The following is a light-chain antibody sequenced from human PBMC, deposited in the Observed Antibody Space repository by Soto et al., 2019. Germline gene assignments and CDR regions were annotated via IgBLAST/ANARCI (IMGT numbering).Light chain of an antibody. Sequence: DIQMTQSPSSLSASVGDRVTITCRASQGISSYLAWYQQKPGTAPKLLIYATSTLQSGVPSRFSGSGSGTEFTLTISSLQPDDFATYYCQQYNSWTFGQGTKVDI. CDR1: QGISSY. V-gene: IGKV1-9*01. CDR3: QQYNSWT. CDR2: ATS. J-gene: IGKJ1*01.